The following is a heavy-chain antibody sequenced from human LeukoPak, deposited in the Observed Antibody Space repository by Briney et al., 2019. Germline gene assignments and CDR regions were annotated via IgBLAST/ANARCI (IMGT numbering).Heavy chain of an antibody. CDR2: INPYSGGT. Sequence: GASVKVSCKASGYTFTGYYMHWVRQAPGQGLEWMGWINPYSGGTNYAQKFQGRVTMTRDTSISTAYMELSRLRSDDTAVYYCARDPRDSNYDNWFDPWGQGTLVTVSS. D-gene: IGHD4-11*01. J-gene: IGHJ5*02. CDR3: ARDPRDSNYDNWFDP. CDR1: GYTFTGYY. V-gene: IGHV1-2*02.